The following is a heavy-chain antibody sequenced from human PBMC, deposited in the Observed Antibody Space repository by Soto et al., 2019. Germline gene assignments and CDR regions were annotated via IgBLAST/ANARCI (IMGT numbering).Heavy chain of an antibody. CDR1: GGSISSSSYY. J-gene: IGHJ3*02. CDR2: IYYSGST. Sequence: QLQLQESGPGLVKPSETLSLTCTVSGGSISSSSYYWGWIRQPPGKGLEWIGSIYYSGSTYYNPSLKIRVTISVDTSKNQFSLKLSSVTAADTAVYYCARHYYYDNHDAFDIWGQGTMVTVSS. D-gene: IGHD3-22*01. V-gene: IGHV4-39*01. CDR3: ARHYYYDNHDAFDI.